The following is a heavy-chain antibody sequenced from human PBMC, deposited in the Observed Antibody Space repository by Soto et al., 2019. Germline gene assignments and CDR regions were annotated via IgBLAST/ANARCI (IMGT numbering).Heavy chain of an antibody. CDR1: GYSFINYW. J-gene: IGHJ4*02. Sequence: PGEFLNISFQTSGYSFINYWIGWVRQMPGKGLEWMAIINPGNSETRYSPSFQGQVTISADKSISTTYLQWNSLKASETAMYYCARPSNNYVAYWGQGTLVTVSS. D-gene: IGHD1-20*01. CDR3: ARPSNNYVAY. V-gene: IGHV5-51*01. CDR2: INPGNSET.